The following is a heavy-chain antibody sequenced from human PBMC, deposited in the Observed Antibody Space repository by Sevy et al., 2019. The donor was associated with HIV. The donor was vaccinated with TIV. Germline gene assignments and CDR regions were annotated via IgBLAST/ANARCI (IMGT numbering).Heavy chain of an antibody. Sequence: ASVKVSCKASGYTFTSYDINWVRQATGQGLEWMGWMKPNSGNTGYAQKFQGRVTMTRNTSISTAYMELSSLRSEDTAVYYCARSAAAASRDAFDIWGQWTMVTVSS. D-gene: IGHD6-13*01. J-gene: IGHJ3*02. CDR3: ARSAAAASRDAFDI. CDR1: GYTFTSYD. V-gene: IGHV1-8*01. CDR2: MKPNSGNT.